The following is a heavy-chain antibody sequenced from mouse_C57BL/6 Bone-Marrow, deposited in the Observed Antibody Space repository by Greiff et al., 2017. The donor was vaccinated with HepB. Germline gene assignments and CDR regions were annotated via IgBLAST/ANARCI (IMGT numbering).Heavy chain of an antibody. CDR3: ASDDYDDGLYFGY. Sequence: QVQLQQPGAELVKPGASVKMSCKASGYTFTSYWITWVKQRPGQGLEWIGDIYPGSGSTNSNEKFKSKATLTVDTSSSTAYMQLSSLTSEDSAVYYCASDDYDDGLYFGYWGQGTTLTVSS. J-gene: IGHJ2*01. V-gene: IGHV1-55*01. CDR1: GYTFTSYW. D-gene: IGHD2-4*01. CDR2: IYPGSGST.